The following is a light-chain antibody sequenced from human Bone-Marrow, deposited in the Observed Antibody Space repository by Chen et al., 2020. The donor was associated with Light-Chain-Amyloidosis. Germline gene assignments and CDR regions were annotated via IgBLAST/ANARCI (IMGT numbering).Light chain of an antibody. CDR3: QVWDRGSDRPV. V-gene: IGLV3-21*02. Sequence: SYVLTQPSSVSVAPGQTATIACGGNNIGSTSVHWYQQTPGQAPLLVVYDDSDRPSGIPGRLSGCNAGNAATLTISRVEAGEEADYCCQVWDRGSDRPVFGGGTKLTVL. CDR2: DDS. J-gene: IGLJ3*02. CDR1: NIGSTS.